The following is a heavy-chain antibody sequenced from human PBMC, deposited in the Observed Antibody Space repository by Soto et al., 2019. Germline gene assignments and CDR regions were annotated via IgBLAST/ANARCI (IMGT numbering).Heavy chain of an antibody. V-gene: IGHV3-23*01. J-gene: IGHJ3*02. D-gene: IGHD6-6*01. Sequence: AQLLESGGDLVHPGASLRLSCAASGFAFSSHPMSWVRQAPEKGLEWVAGISDSGSLTYNADSVRGRFTISRDNSKNTLYLQMNSLRAEDTAVYYCARRTFGSSRSFDIWGQGTMVTVSS. CDR1: GFAFSSHP. CDR2: ISDSGSLT. CDR3: ARRTFGSSRSFDI.